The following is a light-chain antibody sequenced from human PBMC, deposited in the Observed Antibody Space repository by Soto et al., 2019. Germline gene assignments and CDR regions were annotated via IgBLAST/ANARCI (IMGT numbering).Light chain of an antibody. CDR1: QSISTY. J-gene: IGKJ2*01. V-gene: IGKV3-11*01. CDR2: DAS. CDR3: QQRDNWPPYT. Sequence: EIVLTQSPATLSLSPGERVTLSCRASQSISTYLAWYQQKPGQAPRLLIYDASNRATGIPARFSGTGSGTDFTLTISRLEPEDFAVYYCQQRDNWPPYTFGQGTRLEIK.